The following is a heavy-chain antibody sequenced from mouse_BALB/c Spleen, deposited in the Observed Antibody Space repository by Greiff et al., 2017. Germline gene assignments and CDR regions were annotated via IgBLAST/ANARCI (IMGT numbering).Heavy chain of an antibody. V-gene: IGHV2-9*02. CDR3: ARGDYGSSYVSAWFAY. Sequence: VQLQESGPGLVAPSQSLSITCTVSGFSLTSYCVHWVRQPPGKGLEWLGVIWAGGSTNYNSALMSSLCISKDNSKSQVFLKMNSLQTDDTAMYYCARGDYGSSYVSAWFAYWGQGTRVTVSA. CDR1: GFSLTSYC. J-gene: IGHJ3*01. CDR2: IWAGGST. D-gene: IGHD1-1*01.